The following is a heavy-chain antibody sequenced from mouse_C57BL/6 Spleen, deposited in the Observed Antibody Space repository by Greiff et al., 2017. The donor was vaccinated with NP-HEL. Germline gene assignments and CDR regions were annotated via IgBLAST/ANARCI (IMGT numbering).Heavy chain of an antibody. Sequence: VQLQQSGAELARPGASVKMSCKASGYTFTSYTMHWVKQRPGQGLEWIGYINPSSGYTKYNQKFKDKATLTADKSSSTAYMQLSSLTSEDSAVYYGAIGLLFVTTARSPMDYWGQGTSVTVSS. CDR2: INPSSGYT. CDR1: GYTFTSYT. V-gene: IGHV1-4*01. D-gene: IGHD1-1*01. CDR3: AIGLLFVTTARSPMDY. J-gene: IGHJ4*01.